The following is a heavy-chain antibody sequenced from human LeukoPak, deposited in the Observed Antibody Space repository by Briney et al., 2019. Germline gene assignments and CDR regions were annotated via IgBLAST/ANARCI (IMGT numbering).Heavy chain of an antibody. Sequence: GGSLRLSCAASGFTFNSVWMSWVRQAPGKGLEWVANIQQDGGQKRYADSVRGRFTVSRDNAQTSLYLHMNSLRAEDTAVYYCARASNPWLQLSWGQGTLVTVSS. V-gene: IGHV3-7*05. CDR1: GFTFNSVW. CDR2: IQQDGGQK. J-gene: IGHJ4*02. CDR3: ARASNPWLQLS. D-gene: IGHD5-24*01.